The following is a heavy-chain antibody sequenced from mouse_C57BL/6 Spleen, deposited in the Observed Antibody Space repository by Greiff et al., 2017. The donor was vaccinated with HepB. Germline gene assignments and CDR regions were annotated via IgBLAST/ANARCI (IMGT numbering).Heavy chain of an antibody. V-gene: IGHV1-82*01. D-gene: IGHD1-1*01. CDR3: ARGDYGSSYVGAMDY. CDR2: MYPGDGDT. CDR1: GYAFSSSW. J-gene: IGHJ4*01. Sequence: QVQLQQSGPELVKPGASVKISCKASGYAFSSSWMNWVKQRPGKGLEWIGRMYPGDGDTNYNGKFKGKATLTADKSSSTAYMQLSSLTSEDSAVYFCARGDYGSSYVGAMDYWGQGTSVTVSS.